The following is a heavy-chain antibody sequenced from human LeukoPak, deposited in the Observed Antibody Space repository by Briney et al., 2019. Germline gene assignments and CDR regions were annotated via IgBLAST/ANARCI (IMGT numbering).Heavy chain of an antibody. CDR3: ASAGDYDFTGIFDY. V-gene: IGHV4-59*01. Sequence: SSETLSLTCTVSGGSISSYYWSWIRQPPGKGLKWIGYIYYSGSTNYNPSLKSRVTISVDTSKNQFSLKLSSVTAADTAVYYCASAGDYDFTGIFDYWGQGTLVTVSS. CDR1: GGSISSYY. J-gene: IGHJ4*02. D-gene: IGHD4-17*01. CDR2: IYYSGST.